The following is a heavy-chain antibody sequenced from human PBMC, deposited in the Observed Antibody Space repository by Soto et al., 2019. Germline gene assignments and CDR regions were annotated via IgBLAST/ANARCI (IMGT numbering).Heavy chain of an antibody. CDR2: IYNSGTT. CDR3: ARDIRGFSRALDY. D-gene: IGHD5-18*01. J-gene: IGHJ4*02. V-gene: IGHV4-61*01. CDR1: DGSVNSGSYY. Sequence: PSEPLSLTWSVADGSVNSGSYYLTWVRQPPGKGLEWIGNIYNSGTTNYNPSLQNRVTISIDTSKNQYSLKLTSVTAADAALYYCARDIRGFSRALDYWGRGTPVTLSS.